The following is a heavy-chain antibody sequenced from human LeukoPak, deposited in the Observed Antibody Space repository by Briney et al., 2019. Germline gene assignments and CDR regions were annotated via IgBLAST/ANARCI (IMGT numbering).Heavy chain of an antibody. D-gene: IGHD3-10*01. J-gene: IGHJ4*02. CDR1: GDSFSHGY. Sequence: PSETLSLTCTVSGDSFSHGYWSWIRQPPGKGLEWIGYIYYSGSTNYNPSLKSRVTISVDTSKNQFSLKLSSVTAADTAVYYCAREARGITDYWGQGTLVTVSS. CDR3: AREARGITDY. V-gene: IGHV4-59*01. CDR2: IYYSGST.